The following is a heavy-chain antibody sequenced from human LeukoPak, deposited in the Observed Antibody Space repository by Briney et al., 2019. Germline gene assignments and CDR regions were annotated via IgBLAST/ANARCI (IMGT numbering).Heavy chain of an antibody. D-gene: IGHD2-21*01. CDR1: GFTFSSYG. CDR3: AKAAAYCGGDCYDY. V-gene: IGHV3-30*18. CDR2: ISYDGSNK. Sequence: GGSLRLSCAASGFTFSSYGMHWVRQAPGKGLEWVAVISYDGSNKYYADSVKGRFTISSDNSKNTLYLQMNSLRAEDTAVYYCAKAAAYCGGDCYDYWGQGTLVTVSS. J-gene: IGHJ4*02.